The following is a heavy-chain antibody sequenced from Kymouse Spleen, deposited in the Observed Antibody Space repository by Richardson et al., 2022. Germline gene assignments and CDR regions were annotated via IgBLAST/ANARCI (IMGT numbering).Heavy chain of an antibody. CDR2: IRSKANSYAT. D-gene: IGHD5-18,IGHD5-18*01. Sequence: EVQLVESGGGLVQPGGSLKLSCAASGFTFSGSAMHWVRQASGKGLEWVGRIRSKANSYATAYAASVKGRFTISRDDSKNTAYLQMNSLKTEDTAVYYCTRHVDTAMVTGWFDPWGQGTLVTVSS. V-gene: IGHV3-73*02. J-gene: IGHJ5*02. CDR1: GFTFSGSA. CDR3: TRHVDTAMVTGWFDP.